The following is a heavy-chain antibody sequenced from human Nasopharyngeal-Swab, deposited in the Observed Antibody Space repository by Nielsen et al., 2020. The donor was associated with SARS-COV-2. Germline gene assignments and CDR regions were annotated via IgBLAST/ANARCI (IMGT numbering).Heavy chain of an antibody. CDR1: GFTFSSYA. Sequence: GGSLRLSCAASGFTFSSYAMSWVRQAPGKGLEWVSAISGSGGSTFYADSMKGRFTISRDNSKNTLYLQLNSLRAEDTAVYYCAKDVVRGVRFYGGQGTLVTVSA. D-gene: IGHD3-10*01. CDR2: ISGSGGST. CDR3: AKDVVRGVRFY. J-gene: IGHJ4*02. V-gene: IGHV3-23*01.